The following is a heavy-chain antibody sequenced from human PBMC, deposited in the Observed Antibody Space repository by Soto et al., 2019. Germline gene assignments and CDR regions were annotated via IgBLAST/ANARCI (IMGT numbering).Heavy chain of an antibody. D-gene: IGHD3-3*01. CDR2: ISNDGTKT. Sequence: QVQLVESGGGVVQPGKSLSLSCAVAGFTFSNYALHWVRQAPGKGLEWVAVISNDGTKTYYADSVKGRFTISRDNSKNTLALQMTCLTSEDTAVYYCARGMYHYDASGFSLHSGFDPWGQGTLVTVSS. J-gene: IGHJ5*02. CDR1: GFTFSNYA. V-gene: IGHV3-30-3*01. CDR3: ARGMYHYDASGFSLHSGFDP.